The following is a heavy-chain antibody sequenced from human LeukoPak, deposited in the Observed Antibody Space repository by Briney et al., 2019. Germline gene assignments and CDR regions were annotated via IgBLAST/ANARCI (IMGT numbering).Heavy chain of an antibody. J-gene: IGHJ4*02. CDR2: INHSGST. CDR1: GGSFSGYY. D-gene: IGHD6-19*01. V-gene: IGHV4-34*01. CDR3: ARETSGWYVYYFDY. Sequence: NASETLSLTCAVYGGSFSGYYWRWIRQPPGKGLEWIGEINHSGSTNYNPSLKSQVTISVDTSKNQFSLKLSSVTAADTAVYYCARETSGWYVYYFDYWGQGTLVTVSS.